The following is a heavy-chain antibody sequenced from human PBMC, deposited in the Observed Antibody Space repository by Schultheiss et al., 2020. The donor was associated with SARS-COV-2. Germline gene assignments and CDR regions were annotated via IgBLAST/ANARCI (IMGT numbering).Heavy chain of an antibody. J-gene: IGHJ4*02. Sequence: KISCKASGGTFSSYAISWVRQAPGQGLEWMGGIIPIFGTANYAQKFQGRVTITADESTSTAYMELSSLRSEDTAVYYCARDRSYGSGSYYSDYWGQGTLVTVSS. CDR3: ARDRSYGSGSYYSDY. CDR1: GGTFSSYA. CDR2: IIPIFGTA. V-gene: IGHV1-69*01. D-gene: IGHD3-10*01.